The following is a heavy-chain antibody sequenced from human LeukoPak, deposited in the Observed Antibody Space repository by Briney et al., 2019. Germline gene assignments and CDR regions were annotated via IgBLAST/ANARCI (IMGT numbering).Heavy chain of an antibody. CDR1: GFTFSNFA. CDR3: AKASGSPYYYDH. V-gene: IGHV3-23*01. Sequence: GGSLRLSCAASGFTFSNFAMSWVRQAPGKGLECVSLISANGGATYYADSVKGRFTISRDNSKSTLYLQMNSLRADDTAVYYCAKASGSPYYYDHWGQGTLGTVSS. J-gene: IGHJ4*01. CDR2: ISANGGAT. D-gene: IGHD3-10*01.